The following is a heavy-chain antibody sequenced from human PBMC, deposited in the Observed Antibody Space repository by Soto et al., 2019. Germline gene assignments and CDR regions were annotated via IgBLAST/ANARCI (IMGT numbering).Heavy chain of an antibody. Sequence: SQTLSLNCAISGDSVSSNSAAWNWIRQSPSRGLECLGRTYYRSKWYNDYAVSVKSRITINPDKYKNQFSLQLNSVTPEDTAVYYCARGPQGYCSGGSCGMYXWGQGTTVTVS. D-gene: IGHD2-15*01. CDR2: TYYRSKWYN. CDR3: ARGPQGYCSGGSCGMYX. V-gene: IGHV6-1*01. J-gene: IGHJ6*02. CDR1: GDSVSSNSAA.